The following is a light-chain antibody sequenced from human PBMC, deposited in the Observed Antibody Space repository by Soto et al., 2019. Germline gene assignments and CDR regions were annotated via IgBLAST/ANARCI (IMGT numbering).Light chain of an antibody. CDR3: QQSYTAPT. CDR2: ATS. J-gene: IGKJ4*01. V-gene: IGKV1-39*01. Sequence: DIQMTQSTSSLSASIGNRVTITCRASQTINTALNWYQQKPGKAPKLLIYATSILQSGVPSRFSGSRFGTNFILTISSLQPEDFATYYCQQSYTAPTFGGGTKVEV. CDR1: QTINTA.